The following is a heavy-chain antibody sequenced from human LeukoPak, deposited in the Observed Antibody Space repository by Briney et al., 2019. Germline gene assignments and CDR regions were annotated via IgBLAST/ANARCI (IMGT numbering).Heavy chain of an antibody. Sequence: PGGSLRLSCAASGFTFNNYAMHWVRQAPGKGLEWVAVISYDGSNKYYADSVKGRFTISRDNSKNTLYLQMNSLRAEDTAVYYCAKDRGIYGSGSYYSTWGQGTLVTVSS. D-gene: IGHD3-10*01. J-gene: IGHJ5*02. CDR2: ISYDGSNK. CDR3: AKDRGIYGSGSYYST. CDR1: GFTFNNYA. V-gene: IGHV3-30-3*01.